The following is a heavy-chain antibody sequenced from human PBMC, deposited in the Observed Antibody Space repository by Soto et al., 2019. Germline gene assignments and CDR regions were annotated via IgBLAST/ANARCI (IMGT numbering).Heavy chain of an antibody. J-gene: IGHJ3*02. CDR3: ARTSSSGWSHAFDI. CDR2: ISYDGSNK. Sequence: PGGSLRLSCAASGFTFSSYAMHWVRQAPGKGLEWVAVISYDGSNKYYADSVKGRFTISRDNSKNTLYLQMNSLRAEDTAVYYCARTSSSGWSHAFDIWGQGTMVTV. V-gene: IGHV3-30-3*01. D-gene: IGHD6-19*01. CDR1: GFTFSSYA.